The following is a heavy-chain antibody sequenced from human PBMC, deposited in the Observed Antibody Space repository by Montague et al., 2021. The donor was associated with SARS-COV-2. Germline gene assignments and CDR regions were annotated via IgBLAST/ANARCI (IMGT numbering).Heavy chain of an antibody. CDR3: ARTWRFGQSYGLDI. Sequence: SETLSLTCIVSGGSISSSSYHWGWIRQPPGKGLEWIGTIYYSGSTNSANTNSNPSLKRRVTISLDTSENQFSLKLSSVTAADTAVYYCARTWRFGQSYGLDIWGQGTMVTVSS. CDR1: GGSISSSSYH. D-gene: IGHD3-16*01. V-gene: IGHV4-39*07. J-gene: IGHJ3*02. CDR2: IYYSGSTNSANT.